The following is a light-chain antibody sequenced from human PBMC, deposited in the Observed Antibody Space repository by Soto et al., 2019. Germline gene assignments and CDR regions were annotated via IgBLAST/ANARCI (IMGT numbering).Light chain of an antibody. CDR1: QSVSSSH. V-gene: IGKV3-20*01. CDR3: QQYGSSCT. Sequence: EIVLTQSPGTLSLSPGERATLSCRASQSVSSSHLAWYQQNPGPDPMLLIYDASSTSTGIPNSFSGRESETDFTLTTSILYSEDFAVDYIQQYGSSCTFGQGTKLETK. CDR2: DAS. J-gene: IGKJ2*01.